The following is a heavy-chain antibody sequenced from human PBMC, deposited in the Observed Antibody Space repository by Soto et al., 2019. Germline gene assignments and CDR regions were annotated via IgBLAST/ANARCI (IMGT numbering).Heavy chain of an antibody. V-gene: IGHV3-53*04. CDR2: IYSGGST. D-gene: IGHD4-4*01. CDR1: GFTVSSNY. CDR3: ARIGSNYGSVGRWYYYYYMEV. Sequence: PGGSLRLSCAASGFTVSSNYMSWVRQAPGKGLEWVSVIYSGGSTYYADSVKGRFTISRHNSKNTLYLQMNSLRAEDTAVYYCARIGSNYGSVGRWYYYYYMEVWGKGTTVTVSS. J-gene: IGHJ6*03.